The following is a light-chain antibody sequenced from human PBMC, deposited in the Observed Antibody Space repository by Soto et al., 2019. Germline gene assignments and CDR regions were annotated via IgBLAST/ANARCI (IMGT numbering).Light chain of an antibody. CDR2: WAS. J-gene: IGKJ4*01. CDR1: QNLLYSSNNKNY. V-gene: IGKV4-1*01. Sequence: DIVMTQSPDSLAVSLGERATINCKSSQNLLYSSNNKNYLAWYQQKPGQPPKLLIYWASTRESGVPDRFSGSGSGTDFTFTISSLQAEDVAVYYCQQYDRTPLTFGGGTKVEIK. CDR3: QQYDRTPLT.